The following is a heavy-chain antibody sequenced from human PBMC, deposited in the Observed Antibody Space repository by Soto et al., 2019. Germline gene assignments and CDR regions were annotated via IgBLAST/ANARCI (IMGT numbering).Heavy chain of an antibody. V-gene: IGHV4-4*02. Sequence: QVKLQESGPGLEKPSGTLSLTCAVSGGSISNNRWWTWVRQAPGKGLEWIGEIHDRGSTNYNLSLKSRATVSIDRAKNQFSLEMRAVTAADAAVYYCAGQWAAGYGAFDPWGQGTLVTVSS. CDR3: AGQWAAGYGAFDP. J-gene: IGHJ5*02. CDR2: IHDRGST. CDR1: GGSISNNRW. D-gene: IGHD3-9*01.